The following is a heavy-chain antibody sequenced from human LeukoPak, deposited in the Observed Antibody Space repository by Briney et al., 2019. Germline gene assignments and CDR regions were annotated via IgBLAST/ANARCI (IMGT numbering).Heavy chain of an antibody. J-gene: IGHJ4*02. CDR1: GYTFTVYW. CDR3: AKYFGSGSYYLDY. CDR2: IYPGDSDT. V-gene: IGHV5-51*01. D-gene: IGHD3-10*01. Sequence: GESLKISCRGSGYTFTVYWIARVRQMPGKGLEWMGIIYPGDSDTKYSPSFQGQVTISADKSINTAYLQWSSLKASDTAIYYCAKYFGSGSYYLDYWGQGTLVTVSS.